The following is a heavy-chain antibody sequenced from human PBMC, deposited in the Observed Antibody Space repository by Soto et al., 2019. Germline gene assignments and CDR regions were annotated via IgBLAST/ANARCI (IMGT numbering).Heavy chain of an antibody. CDR1: GASISSYY. V-gene: IGHV4-59*01. CDR2: IFSSGST. D-gene: IGHD2-2*01. J-gene: IGHJ5*02. Sequence: SSETLSLTCTVSGASISSYYWSGIRQPPGKGLEWIGSIFSSGSTRYNPSLKSRVTISLDTSKNQFSLKLSTVTAADTAVYYCASHSCTSTNCYNWFDPWGQGTLVTVSS. CDR3: ASHSCTSTNCYNWFDP.